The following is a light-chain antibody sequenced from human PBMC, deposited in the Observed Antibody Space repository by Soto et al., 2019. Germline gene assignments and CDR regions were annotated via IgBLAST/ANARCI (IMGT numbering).Light chain of an antibody. CDR1: QSISRY. V-gene: IGKV1-39*01. J-gene: IGKJ5*01. CDR2: AAS. Sequence: DIQMTQSPSSLSASVGHRVTITCRASQSISRYLNWYQQKPGKAPKLLIYAASSLQSGVPSRLSGSGYGTDFTITISSLQTEDFATYYCQQSYSTRITFGHGTRLEIK. CDR3: QQSYSTRIT.